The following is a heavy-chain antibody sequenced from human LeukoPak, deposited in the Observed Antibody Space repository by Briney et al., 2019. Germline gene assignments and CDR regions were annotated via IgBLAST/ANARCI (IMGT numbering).Heavy chain of an antibody. J-gene: IGHJ5*02. CDR3: ARDSLPYDYVWGSYRFFDP. V-gene: IGHV3-48*03. Sequence: GGSLRLSCAASGLTLSSYEMNWVRQAPGKGLDWHSYISSSGSTIYYADSVKGRFTISRDNAKNSLYLQMNSLRAEDTAVYYCARDSLPYDYVWGSYRFFDPWGQGTLVTVSS. CDR1: GLTLSSYE. CDR2: ISSSGSTI. D-gene: IGHD3-16*02.